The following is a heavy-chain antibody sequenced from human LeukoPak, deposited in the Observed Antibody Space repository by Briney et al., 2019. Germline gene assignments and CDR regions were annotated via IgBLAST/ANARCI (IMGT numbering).Heavy chain of an antibody. J-gene: IGHJ5*01. CDR1: GFIFSDSY. Sequence: GGSLRLSCAASGFIFSDSYVSWVRQAPGKGLEWVATIKTDGSEKFHVDSVSGRFTISRDNTKDSLFLQMNSLRVDDTAVYYCVRGGTYWTVSWGQGTLVTVSS. CDR2: IKTDGSEK. V-gene: IGHV3-7*01. CDR3: VRGGTYWTVS.